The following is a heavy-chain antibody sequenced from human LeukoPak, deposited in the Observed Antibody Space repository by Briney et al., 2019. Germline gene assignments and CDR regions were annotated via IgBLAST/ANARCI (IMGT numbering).Heavy chain of an antibody. D-gene: IGHD5-12*01. Sequence: ASVKVSCKASGYTFTSYDITWVQQATGQGLEWMGWMSPDSGYTGYAQTSQGRVTLTRNTSVSTAFMELSSLRSEDTAVYYCEIYTGYDSFWGQGTLVTVSS. V-gene: IGHV1-8*01. CDR1: GYTFTSYD. CDR3: EIYTGYDSF. CDR2: MSPDSGYT. J-gene: IGHJ4*02.